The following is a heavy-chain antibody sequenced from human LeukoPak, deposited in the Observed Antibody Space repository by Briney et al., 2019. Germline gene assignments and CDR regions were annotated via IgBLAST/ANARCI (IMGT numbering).Heavy chain of an antibody. V-gene: IGHV4-30-4*08. CDR2: VNYSGST. D-gene: IGHD3-3*01. J-gene: IGHJ4*02. CDR1: GGSISSGDYY. Sequence: SETLSLTCTVSGGSISSGDYYWSWIRQPPGKGLEWIGYVNYSGSTYYNPSLKSRVTISVDTSKNQFSLKLSSVTAADTAVYYCARSTITIFGVVILSAGMFDYWGQGTLVTVSS. CDR3: ARSTITIFGVVILSAGMFDY.